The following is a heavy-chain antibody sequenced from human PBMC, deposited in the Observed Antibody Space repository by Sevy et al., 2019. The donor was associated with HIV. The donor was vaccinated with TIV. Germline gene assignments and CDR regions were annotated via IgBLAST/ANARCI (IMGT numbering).Heavy chain of an antibody. CDR2: ISWNSGAI. J-gene: IGHJ3*02. CDR3: GRAQGYCVINSCFGGSINAFDI. V-gene: IGHV3-9*01. Sequence: GGSLRLSCAASGFTFSDYAMHWVRHVPGKGLEWGSGISWNSGAIGYTDSMKRRFTISRDNAKNSLHLQMNSLRIEDSALYYCGRAQGYCVINSCFGGSINAFDIWGQGTMVTVSS. CDR1: GFTFSDYA. D-gene: IGHD2-2*01.